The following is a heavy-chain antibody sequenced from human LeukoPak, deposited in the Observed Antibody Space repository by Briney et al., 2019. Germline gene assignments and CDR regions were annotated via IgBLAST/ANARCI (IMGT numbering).Heavy chain of an antibody. J-gene: IGHJ4*02. CDR3: ASSVRFLEWLVFDY. CDR2: ISSSSSYI. CDR1: GFTFSSYS. V-gene: IGHV3-21*01. D-gene: IGHD3-3*01. Sequence: GGSLRLSCAASGFTFSSYSMNWVRQAPGKGLEWVSSISSSSSYIYCADSVKGRFTISRDNAKNSLYLQMNSLRAEDTAVYYCASSVRFLEWLVFDYWGQGTLVTVSS.